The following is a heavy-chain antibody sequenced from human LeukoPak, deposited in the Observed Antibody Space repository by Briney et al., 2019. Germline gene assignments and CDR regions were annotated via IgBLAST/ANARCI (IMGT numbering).Heavy chain of an antibody. CDR3: ARTDVSMWGKAYFDY. CDR2: IYYSGST. Sequence: SETLSLTCTVSGGSISSYYWSWIRQPPGKGLEWIGYIYYSGSTNYNPSLKSRVTVSVDTSKNQFSLKLSSVTAADTALYYCARTDVSMWGKAYFDYWGQGTLVTVSS. CDR1: GGSISSYY. V-gene: IGHV4-59*01. D-gene: IGHD1-26*01. J-gene: IGHJ4*02.